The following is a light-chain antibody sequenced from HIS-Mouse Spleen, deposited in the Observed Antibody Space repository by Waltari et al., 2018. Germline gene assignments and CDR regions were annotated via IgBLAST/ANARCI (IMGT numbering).Light chain of an antibody. J-gene: IGKJ3*01. CDR3: QQYDNLHRLT. CDR2: DAS. V-gene: IGKV1-33*01. CDR1: QAISNY. Sequence: DIQMTQSPSSLSASVGDRVTITCQASQAISNYLNWYQQKPGKARKLLVYDASNLETGVPSRFSGSGAGTDFTFTISSLQPEDSATYYCQQYDNLHRLTFGPGTKVDIK.